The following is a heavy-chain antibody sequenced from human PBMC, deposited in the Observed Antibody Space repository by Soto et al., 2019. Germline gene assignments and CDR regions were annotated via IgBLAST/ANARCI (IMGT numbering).Heavy chain of an antibody. CDR3: AREVSSTWFYFDY. CDR2: IYYSGST. J-gene: IGHJ4*02. Sequence: QVQLQESGPGLVKPSETLSLTCTVSGGSVSSGSYYWSWIRQPPGKGLEWIGSIYYSGSTNHIPSLKSRVTISVDTSENQFSLKLSSVTAADTAVYSCAREVSSTWFYFDYWGQGTLVTVSS. CDR1: GGSVSSGSYY. V-gene: IGHV4-61*01. D-gene: IGHD6-13*01.